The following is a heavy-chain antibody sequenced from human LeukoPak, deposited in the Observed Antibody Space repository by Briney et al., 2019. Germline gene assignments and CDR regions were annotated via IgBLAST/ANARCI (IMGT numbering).Heavy chain of an antibody. CDR2: IYHSGNT. D-gene: IGHD4-17*01. V-gene: IGHV4-38-2*02. Sequence: SETLSLTCSVSAYSISSGYYWAWIRQPPGKGLEWIGSIYHSGNTYYNPSLKSRVTISVDTSKNQFSLKLSSVTAADTAVYYCAREGRTTVTTYYYYYYMDVWGKGTTVTVSS. J-gene: IGHJ6*03. CDR3: AREGRTTVTTYYYYYYMDV. CDR1: AYSISSGYY.